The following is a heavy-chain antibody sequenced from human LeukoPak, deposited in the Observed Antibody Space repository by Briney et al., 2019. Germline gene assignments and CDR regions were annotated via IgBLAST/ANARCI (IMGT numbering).Heavy chain of an antibody. Sequence: ASVKVSCKASGGTFSSYASSWVRQAPGQGLEWMGGIIPKFGTANYAQKSQGRVTINADESTSTTYMELSSLRSEDTAVYYCATYDIVVVPAAIRHWGQGTLVTVSS. V-gene: IGHV1-69*13. D-gene: IGHD2-2*02. CDR1: GGTFSSYA. J-gene: IGHJ4*02. CDR2: IIPKFGTA. CDR3: ATYDIVVVPAAIRH.